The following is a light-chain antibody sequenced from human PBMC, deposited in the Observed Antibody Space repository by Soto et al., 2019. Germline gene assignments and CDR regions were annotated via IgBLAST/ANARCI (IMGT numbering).Light chain of an antibody. J-gene: IGKJ1*01. CDR2: KAS. V-gene: IGKV1-5*03. Sequence: DIQMTQSPSTLSASVGDRVTITCRASQSISSWLAWYQQKPGKAPNLLIFKASTLDSGVPSRFSGSGSGTEFTLTISSLQPEDVATYFCQQYNTYSGTFGHGTKVDIK. CDR1: QSISSW. CDR3: QQYNTYSGT.